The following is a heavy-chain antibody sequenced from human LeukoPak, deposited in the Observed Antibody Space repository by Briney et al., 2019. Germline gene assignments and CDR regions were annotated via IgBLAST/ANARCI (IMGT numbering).Heavy chain of an antibody. CDR1: GGSFNGYF. J-gene: IGHJ5*02. CDR3: AVSAAGLFDP. D-gene: IGHD3-10*01. V-gene: IGHV4-34*01. Sequence: SETLSLTCAIYGGSFNGYFWSWFRQPPGKGLEWIGEINRSGSTNYNSSLSLKSRVTISVDTSKNQFSLKLSSVTAADTAVYYCAVSAAGLFDPWGQGTLVTVSS. CDR2: INRSGST.